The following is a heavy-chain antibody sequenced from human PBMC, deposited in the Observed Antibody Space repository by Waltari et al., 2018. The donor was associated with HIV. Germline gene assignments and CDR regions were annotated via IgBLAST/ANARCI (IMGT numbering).Heavy chain of an antibody. CDR2: LWEYESRT. CDR1: GFVVGRDG. Sequence: QVQLVESGGGVVQPGKSLGLSCAGSGFVVGRDGGDGGRQAPGKGLGWVETLWEYESRTYHRDSVKGPVTTSRDNSKDTIYLQMDNLRAEDTAVYYCARADFAHYYGWGSPLLWGHGTLGTVSA. CDR3: ARADFAHYYGWGSPLL. J-gene: IGHJ4*01. V-gene: IGHV3-33*01. D-gene: IGHD3-10*01.